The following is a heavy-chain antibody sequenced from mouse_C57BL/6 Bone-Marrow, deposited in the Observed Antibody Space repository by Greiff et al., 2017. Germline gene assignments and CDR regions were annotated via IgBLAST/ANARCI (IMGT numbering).Heavy chain of an antibody. Sequence: EVQLVESGGGLVKPGGSLKLSCAASGFTFSSYAMSWVRQTPEKRLEWVATISDGGSYTYYPDNVKGRFTNSRDNAKNNLYLQMSHLKSEDTAMYYYARGITTVDVWGTGTTVTVSS. CDR2: ISDGGSYT. D-gene: IGHD1-1*01. CDR1: GFTFSSYA. CDR3: ARGITTVDV. J-gene: IGHJ1*03. V-gene: IGHV5-4*01.